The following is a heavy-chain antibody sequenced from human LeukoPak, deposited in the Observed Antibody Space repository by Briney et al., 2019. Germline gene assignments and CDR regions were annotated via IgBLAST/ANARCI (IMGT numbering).Heavy chain of an antibody. CDR2: ISSSSYI. Sequence: GGSLRLSCAASGFTFSSYSMNWVRQAPGKGLEWVSSISSSSYIYYADSVKGRFTISRDNAKNSLYLQMNSLRAEDTAVYYCARDFPYSPIMDVWGEGTTVTVSS. V-gene: IGHV3-21*01. CDR3: ARDFPYSPIMDV. D-gene: IGHD5-12*01. CDR1: GFTFSSYS. J-gene: IGHJ6*04.